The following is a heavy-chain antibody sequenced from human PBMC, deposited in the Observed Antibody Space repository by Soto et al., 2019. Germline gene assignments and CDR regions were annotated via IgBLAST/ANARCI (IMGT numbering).Heavy chain of an antibody. CDR2: IRPYNGNT. Sequence: QVQLEQSGAEVKKPGASVKVSCKASGYTFTSYGISWVRQAPGQGLEWMGWIRPYNGNTNYAQKFQGRVTVTSDTSTRTSYMELRSLRSDDTAVYFCARDISSSESGGYYSAYDYWGQGTLVTVSS. J-gene: IGHJ4*02. D-gene: IGHD3-22*01. V-gene: IGHV1-18*01. CDR3: ARDISSSESGGYYSAYDY. CDR1: GYTFTSYG.